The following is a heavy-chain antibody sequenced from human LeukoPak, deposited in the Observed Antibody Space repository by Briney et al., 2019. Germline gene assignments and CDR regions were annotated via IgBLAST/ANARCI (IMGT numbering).Heavy chain of an antibody. D-gene: IGHD3-10*01. V-gene: IGHV5-51*01. CDR3: ARPTMVRGVISLVDY. Sequence: RGEVLKTFLCSLWFHVKYYLNGLGPQIPREGVELVGINYPGDSDTRYSPSFQGKVTISADKSIGTVYLQWSRLKASDTAMYYCARPTMVRGVISLVDYWGQGTLVTVSS. CDR2: NYPGDSDT. J-gene: IGHJ4*02. CDR1: FHVKYYL.